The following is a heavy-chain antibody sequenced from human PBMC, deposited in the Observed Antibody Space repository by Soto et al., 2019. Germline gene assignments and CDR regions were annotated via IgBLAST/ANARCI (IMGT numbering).Heavy chain of an antibody. D-gene: IGHD3-16*01. J-gene: IGHJ3*01. Sequence: SPTLSLPCAISGDSVSSNSATWNWIRQSPSRGFEWLGRTYYRSKWYNDYAVSVTSRITINPDTSKNQFSLQLRSVTPDDTAVYYCARDASPTTDAFDVWGQGTMVTVSS. V-gene: IGHV6-1*01. CDR3: ARDASPTTDAFDV. CDR1: GDSVSSNSAT. CDR2: TYYRSKWYN.